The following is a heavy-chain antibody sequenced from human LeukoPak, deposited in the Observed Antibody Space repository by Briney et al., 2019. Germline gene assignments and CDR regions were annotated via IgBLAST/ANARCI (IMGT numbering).Heavy chain of an antibody. Sequence: PGGSLRLSCAAPGFTFSSYGMHWVRQAPGKGLEWVAFIRYDGSNKYYADSVKGRFTISRDNSKNTLYLQMNSLRAEDTAVYYCAKDSEKLHCYYYMDVWGKGTTITVSS. V-gene: IGHV3-30*02. CDR3: AKDSEKLHCYYYMDV. J-gene: IGHJ6*03. CDR1: GFTFSSYG. CDR2: IRYDGSNK.